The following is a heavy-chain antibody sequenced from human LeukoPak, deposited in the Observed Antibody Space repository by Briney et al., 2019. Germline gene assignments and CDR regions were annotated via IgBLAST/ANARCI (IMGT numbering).Heavy chain of an antibody. D-gene: IGHD3-3*01. Sequence: GGSLRLSCAASGFTFSSYSMNWVRQAPGQGLEWVSYISTTSSTIYYADSVKGRFTISRDNAKNSLYLQMNSLRAEDTAVYYCARENAWSSLVDYWGQGTLVTVSS. V-gene: IGHV3-48*01. J-gene: IGHJ4*02. CDR3: ARENAWSSLVDY. CDR1: GFTFSSYS. CDR2: ISTTSSTI.